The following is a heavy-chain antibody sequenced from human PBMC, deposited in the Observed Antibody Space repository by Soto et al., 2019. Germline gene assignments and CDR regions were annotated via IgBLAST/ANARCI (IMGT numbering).Heavy chain of an antibody. Sequence: ASVKVSCKASGYTFTSYAMHWVRQAPGQRLEWMGWINAGNGNTKYSQKFQGRVTITRDTSASTAYMELSSLRSEDTAVYYCARGIAAAGYYYGMDVWGQGTTVTVSS. V-gene: IGHV1-3*01. CDR1: GYTFTSYA. J-gene: IGHJ6*02. CDR2: INAGNGNT. CDR3: ARGIAAAGYYYGMDV. D-gene: IGHD6-13*01.